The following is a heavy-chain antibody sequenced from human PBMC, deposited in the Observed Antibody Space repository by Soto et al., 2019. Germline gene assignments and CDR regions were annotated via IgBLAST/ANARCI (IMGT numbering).Heavy chain of an antibody. Sequence: QVQLMQSGAEVKQPGALVKLSCKASGYTFTNYYMHWVRQVPGQGLEWMGIINPSGGGRAHAQNFRGRLTTTSDTSTTTIYMELNSLRSEDTAIYFSARSDMGGDGALDVWGQGTMVAVSS. CDR2: INPSGGGR. D-gene: IGHD3-16*01. CDR3: ARSDMGGDGALDV. CDR1: GYTFTNYY. V-gene: IGHV1-46*03. J-gene: IGHJ3*01.